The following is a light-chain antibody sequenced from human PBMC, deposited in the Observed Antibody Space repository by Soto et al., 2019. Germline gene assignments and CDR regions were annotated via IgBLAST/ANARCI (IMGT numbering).Light chain of an antibody. CDR2: EVN. V-gene: IGLV2-8*01. J-gene: IGLJ1*01. CDR3: SSYAGSSNV. Sequence: QSALTQPPSVSGSPGQSVASSCTGTSSDVGGYNYVSWYQQHPGKAPKLMIYEVNKRPSGVPDRFSGSKSGNTASLTVSGLQAEDEADYYCSSYAGSSNVFGTGTKVTV. CDR1: SSDVGGYNY.